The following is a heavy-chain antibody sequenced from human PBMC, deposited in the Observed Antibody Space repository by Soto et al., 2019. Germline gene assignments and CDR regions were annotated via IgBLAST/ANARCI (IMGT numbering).Heavy chain of an antibody. CDR3: ATDIVVVPAAIQGYYYGMDV. J-gene: IGHJ6*02. Sequence: SVKVSCKASGGTFSSYAISWVRQAPGQGLEWMGGIIPIFGTANYAQKFQGRVTITADKSTSTAYMELSSLRSEDTAVYYCATDIVVVPAAIQGYYYGMDVWGQGTTVTVPS. CDR2: IIPIFGTA. V-gene: IGHV1-69*06. CDR1: GGTFSSYA. D-gene: IGHD2-2*02.